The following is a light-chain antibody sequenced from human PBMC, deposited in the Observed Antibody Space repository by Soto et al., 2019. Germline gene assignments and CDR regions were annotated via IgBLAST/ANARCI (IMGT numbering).Light chain of an antibody. CDR1: QSVTSSY. V-gene: IGKV3-20*01. CDR2: DAS. J-gene: IGKJ4*01. CDR3: QQYSRSFT. Sequence: EIVLTQSPGTLSLSPGERATLSCRASQSVTSSYLAWYQQKPGQAPRLLIYDASSRATGIPDRCSGSGSGTDFTLTSSRVEPEDFAHYYCQQYSRSFTFGGGTKVEIK.